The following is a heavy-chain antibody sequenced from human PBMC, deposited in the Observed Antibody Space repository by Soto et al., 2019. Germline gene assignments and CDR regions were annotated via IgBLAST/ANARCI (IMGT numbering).Heavy chain of an antibody. CDR3: ARDTGRDLFIDS. Sequence: EVQLLESGGGLVQPGGSLRLSCAASGFSFSIYALTWVRQAPGKGLEWVSAISGDGGGTYYADSVKGRFRISRDNSKNTVYLQMNSLRAEDTALYYCARDTGRDLFIDSWGQGTLVTVSS. V-gene: IGHV3-23*01. D-gene: IGHD4-17*01. CDR1: GFSFSIYA. J-gene: IGHJ4*02. CDR2: ISGDGGGT.